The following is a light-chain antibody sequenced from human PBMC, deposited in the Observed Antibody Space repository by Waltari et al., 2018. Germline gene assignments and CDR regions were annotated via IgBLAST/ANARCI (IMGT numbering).Light chain of an antibody. CDR1: NIGSKT. Sequence: SYVVTQSPSVSVAPGETARITCGGNNIGSKTLHWYQQKTGQAPILVMYYKNDRPSGIPERFSGSNSGSTATLTISRVEAGDEADYYCQLWDSSSDQLVFGGGTKLTVL. CDR3: QLWDSSSDQLV. CDR2: YKN. V-gene: IGLV3-21*04. J-gene: IGLJ2*01.